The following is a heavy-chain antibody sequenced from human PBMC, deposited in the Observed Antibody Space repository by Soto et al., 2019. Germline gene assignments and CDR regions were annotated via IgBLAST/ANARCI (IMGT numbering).Heavy chain of an antibody. Sequence: TLSRGCAGYGVSFRCYHLGWIRQKQGKGLERIGEINHSGSTNYNPPLKSRVTISVDTSKNQFSLKLSSVTAADTAVYYCASPRGCTNGVCYTGYYYRMDVWGQGTTVTVS. CDR1: GVSFRCYH. J-gene: IGHJ6*02. CDR3: ASPRGCTNGVCYTGYYYRMDV. D-gene: IGHD2-8*01. CDR2: INHSGST. V-gene: IGHV4-34*01.